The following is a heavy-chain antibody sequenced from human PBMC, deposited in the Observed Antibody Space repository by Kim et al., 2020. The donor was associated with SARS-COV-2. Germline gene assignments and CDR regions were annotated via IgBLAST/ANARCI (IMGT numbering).Heavy chain of an antibody. Sequence: SETLSLTCTVSGGSISSSSYYWGWIRQPPGKGLEWIGSIYYSGSTYYNPSPKSRVTISVDTSKNQFSLKLSSVTAADTAVYYCARGVHDYLTYYYGMDVWGQGTTVTVSS. CDR1: GGSISSSSYY. CDR3: ARGVHDYLTYYYGMDV. J-gene: IGHJ6*02. V-gene: IGHV4-39*01. CDR2: IYYSGST. D-gene: IGHD5-12*01.